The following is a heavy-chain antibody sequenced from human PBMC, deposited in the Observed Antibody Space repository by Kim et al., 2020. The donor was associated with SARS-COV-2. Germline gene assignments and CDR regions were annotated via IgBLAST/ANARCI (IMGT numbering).Heavy chain of an antibody. CDR3: ARGLRASFVFDAFDI. CDR2: INSDGYSI. V-gene: IGHV3-74*01. D-gene: IGHD3-16*01. CDR1: GFTFRNYW. J-gene: IGHJ3*02. Sequence: GGSLRLSCAASGFTFRNYWMHWVRQAPGKGLVWVSRINSDGYSINYADSVKGRFTISRDNAKNTLYLQMNSLRAEDTAVYYCARGLRASFVFDAFDIWGQGTMVTVSS.